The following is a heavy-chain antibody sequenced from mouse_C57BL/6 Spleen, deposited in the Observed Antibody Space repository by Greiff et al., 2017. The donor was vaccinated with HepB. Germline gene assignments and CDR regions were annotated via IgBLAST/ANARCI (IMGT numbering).Heavy chain of an antibody. CDR3: ARSPGNWAMDY. Sequence: VKLQQSGAELARPGASVKLSCKASGYTFTSYGISWVKQRTGQGLEWIGEIYPRSGNTYYNEKFKGKATLTADKSSSTAYMELRSLTSEDSAVYFCARSPGNWAMDYWGQGTSVTVSS. CDR2: IYPRSGNT. CDR1: GYTFTSYG. V-gene: IGHV1-81*01. D-gene: IGHD1-1*01. J-gene: IGHJ4*01.